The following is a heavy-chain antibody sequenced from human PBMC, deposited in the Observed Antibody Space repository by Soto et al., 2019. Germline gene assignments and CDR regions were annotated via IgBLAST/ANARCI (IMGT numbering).Heavy chain of an antibody. CDR3: ATGNIDFWSGYKYFYYGMDV. D-gene: IGHD3-3*01. J-gene: IGHJ6*02. Sequence: SSETLSLTCTVSDGSVRRSNYYWAWIRQPPGKGLEWIGSIRYGGNIYSNPSLKSRLTISVDTSNNHISLRLSSVTAADTAIYYCATGNIDFWSGYKYFYYGMDVWGQGTTVTVSS. CDR1: DGSVRRSNYY. CDR2: IRYGGNI. V-gene: IGHV4-39*02.